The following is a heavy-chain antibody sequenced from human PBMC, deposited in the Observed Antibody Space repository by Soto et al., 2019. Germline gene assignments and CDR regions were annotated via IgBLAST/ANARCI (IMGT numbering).Heavy chain of an antibody. CDR1: GGSFSGYY. J-gene: IGHJ4*02. D-gene: IGHD5-12*01. CDR2: INHSGST. V-gene: IGHV4-34*01. Sequence: QVQLQQWGAGLLKPSETLSLTCAVYGGSFSGYYWSWIRQPPGKGLEWIGEINHSGSTNYNPSIKSLVTIAVDTSKNQFSLKLSSVTAADTAVYYCARRGYSGYDLDYWGQGTLVTVSS. CDR3: ARRGYSGYDLDY.